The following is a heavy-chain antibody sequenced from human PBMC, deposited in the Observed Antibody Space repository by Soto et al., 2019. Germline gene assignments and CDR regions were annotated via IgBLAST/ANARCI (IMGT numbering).Heavy chain of an antibody. CDR2: INPSGGST. J-gene: IGHJ3*02. CDR3: ARVATGDFKLDAFDI. Sequence: ASVKVSCKASGYTFTSYYMHWVRQAPGQGLEWMGIINPSGGSTSYAQKFQGRVTMTRDTSTSTVYMELSSLRSEDTAVYYCARVATGDFKLDAFDIWGQGTMVTVSS. V-gene: IGHV1-46*01. D-gene: IGHD7-27*01. CDR1: GYTFTSYY.